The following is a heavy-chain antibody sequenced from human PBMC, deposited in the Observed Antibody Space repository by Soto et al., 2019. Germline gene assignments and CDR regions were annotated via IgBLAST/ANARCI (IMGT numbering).Heavy chain of an antibody. J-gene: IGHJ6*02. D-gene: IGHD5-12*01. CDR1: GGTFSSYA. CDR3: ARVSAAPASYERRTDA. V-gene: IGHV1-69*01. Sequence: QVQLVQSGAEVKKPGSSVKVSCKASGGTFSSYAISWVRQAPGQGLEWMGGIIPIFGTANYAQKFQGRVTISADCSMNTASMELGRPRSEDTAVDSWARVSAAPASYERRTDASDQGTTVSLSS. CDR2: IIPIFGTA.